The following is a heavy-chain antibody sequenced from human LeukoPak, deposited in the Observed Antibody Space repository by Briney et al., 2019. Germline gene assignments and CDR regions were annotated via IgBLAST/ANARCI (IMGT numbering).Heavy chain of an antibody. D-gene: IGHD2-15*01. CDR3: AKWVVVAARGYYFDY. CDR2: ISSSSSYI. J-gene: IGHJ4*02. V-gene: IGHV3-21*04. CDR1: GFTFSSYS. Sequence: GGSLRLSCAASGFTFSSYSMNWVRQAPGKGLEWVSSISSSSSYIYYADSVKGRFTISRDNAKNSLYLQMNSLRAEDTAVYYCAKWVVVAARGYYFDYWGQGTLVTVSS.